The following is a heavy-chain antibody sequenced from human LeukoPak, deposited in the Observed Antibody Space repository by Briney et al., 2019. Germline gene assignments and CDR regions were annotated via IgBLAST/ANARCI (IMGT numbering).Heavy chain of an antibody. D-gene: IGHD4-11*01. CDR3: ARVYSSYLDY. Sequence: PSETLSLTCTASGVSISSSNSYWGWIRQPPGKGLEWIGSIYYSGNTYYNASLKSQVSISIDTSKNQFSLKLSSVTAADTAVYYCARVYSSYLDYWGQGTLVTVSS. CDR2: IYYSGNT. V-gene: IGHV4-39*07. CDR1: GVSISSSNSY. J-gene: IGHJ4*02.